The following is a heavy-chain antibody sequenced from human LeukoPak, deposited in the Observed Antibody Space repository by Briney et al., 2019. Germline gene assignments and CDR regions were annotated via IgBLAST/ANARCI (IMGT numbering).Heavy chain of an antibody. V-gene: IGHV4-59*02. J-gene: IGHJ3*02. CDR2: INYSGST. D-gene: IGHD6-25*01. CDR1: GDSVSSYY. Sequence: SETLSLTCTVSGDSVSSYYWSWIRQPPGKGLEWIGYINYSGSTNYNPSLKSRVTISGDTSKNQFSLKLSSVTAADTAVYYCARRTSGSGAFDIWGQGTMVTVSS. CDR3: ARRTSGSGAFDI.